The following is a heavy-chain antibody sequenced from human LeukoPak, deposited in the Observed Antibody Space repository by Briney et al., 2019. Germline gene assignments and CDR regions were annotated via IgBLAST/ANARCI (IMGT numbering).Heavy chain of an antibody. D-gene: IGHD6-13*01. CDR1: GFTFSSYE. CDR3: AKEYMLAAAGDYFDY. V-gene: IGHV3-48*03. Sequence: GGSLRLSCAASGFTFSSYEMNWVRQAPGKGLEWVSYISSSGSTIYYADSVKGRFTISRGNAKNTLYLQMNSLRAEDTAVYYCAKEYMLAAAGDYFDYWGQGTLVTVSS. CDR2: ISSSGSTI. J-gene: IGHJ4*02.